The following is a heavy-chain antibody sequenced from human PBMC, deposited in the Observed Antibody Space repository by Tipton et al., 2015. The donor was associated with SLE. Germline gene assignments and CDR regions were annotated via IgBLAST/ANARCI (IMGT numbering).Heavy chain of an antibody. J-gene: IGHJ4*02. CDR1: GGSISGHY. D-gene: IGHD3-22*01. CDR3: ARLYDSSGYSPYYFDS. Sequence: TLSLTCTVSGGSISGHYWSWVRQTAGKGLEWIGRIYSSGNTNNSPSLNYNPSLKSRVTMSIDTSKNQFSLKLSSVTAADTAVYFCARLYDSSGYSPYYFDSWGQGTLVTVSS. CDR2: IYSSGNT. V-gene: IGHV4-4*07.